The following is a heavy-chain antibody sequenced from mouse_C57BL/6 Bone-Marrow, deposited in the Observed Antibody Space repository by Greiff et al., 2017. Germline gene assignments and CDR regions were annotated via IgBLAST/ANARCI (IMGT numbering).Heavy chain of an antibody. V-gene: IGHV2-6*01. CDR2: IWGVGST. CDR3: ARNSRRYYGSSFPYAMDY. D-gene: IGHD1-1*01. J-gene: IGHJ4*01. Sequence: QVQLQQSGPGLVAPSQSLSITCTVSGFSLTSYGVDWVRQSPGKGLEWLGVIWGVGSTNYNSALKSRLSISKDNSTSQVFLKMNSLQTDDTAMYYCARNSRRYYGSSFPYAMDYWGQGTSVTVSS. CDR1: GFSLTSYG.